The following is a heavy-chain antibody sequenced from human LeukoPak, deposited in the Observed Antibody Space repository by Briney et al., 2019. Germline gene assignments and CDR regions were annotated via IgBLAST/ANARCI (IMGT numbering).Heavy chain of an antibody. Sequence: PSETLSLTCTVSGGSISSGSYYWGWIRQPPGKGLEWIGNIHHSGSTYYKPSLRSRVIISVDTSKNQFSLRLSSVTAADTAVYYCARFFSAATWGYNCFDPWGQGTLVTVSS. D-gene: IGHD2-15*01. J-gene: IGHJ5*02. CDR2: IHHSGST. CDR1: GGSISSGSYY. CDR3: ARFFSAATWGYNCFDP. V-gene: IGHV4-39*07.